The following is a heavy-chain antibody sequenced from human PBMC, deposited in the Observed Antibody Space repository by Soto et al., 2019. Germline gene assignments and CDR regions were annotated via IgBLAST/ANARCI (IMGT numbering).Heavy chain of an antibody. CDR2: ISYDGSNK. J-gene: IGHJ5*02. D-gene: IGHD2-8*01. CDR1: GFTFSSYG. Sequence: QVQLVESGGGVVQPGRSLRLSCAASGFTFSSYGMHWVRQAPGTGLEWVAVISYDGSNKYYADSVKGRFTISRDNSKKTLYLQMNSLRDEDTAVYYCAEGDCTNGGCYFHGDWVDPWGQGTLVTVSS. V-gene: IGHV3-30*18. CDR3: AEGDCTNGGCYFHGDWVDP.